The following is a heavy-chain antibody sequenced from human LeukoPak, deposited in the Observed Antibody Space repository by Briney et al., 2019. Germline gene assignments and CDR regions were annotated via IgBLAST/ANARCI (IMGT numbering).Heavy chain of an antibody. CDR2: IYYSGST. CDR1: GGSISNYY. Sequence: PSETLSLTCTVSGGSISNYYWSWIRQPPGKGLEWIGYIYYSGSTNYNPSLKSRVTISVDTSKNQFSLKLSSVTAADTAVYYCARVGSSWYGHYYGMDVWGQGTTVTVSS. V-gene: IGHV4-59*01. D-gene: IGHD6-13*01. CDR3: ARVGSSWYGHYYGMDV. J-gene: IGHJ6*02.